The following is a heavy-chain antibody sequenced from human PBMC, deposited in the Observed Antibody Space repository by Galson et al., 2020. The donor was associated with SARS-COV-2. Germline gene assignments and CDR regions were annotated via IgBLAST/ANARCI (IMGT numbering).Heavy chain of an antibody. CDR3: VRDSARGVANYFDS. J-gene: IGHJ4*02. V-gene: IGHV3-30*04. CDR1: GFTFDTYA. D-gene: IGHD2-15*01. Sequence: LSLTCAASGFTFDTYAMDWVRQAPGKGLEWVAVISFDGVTEYYADSVRGRFTISRDNSKKTLYLEMSSLRTEDTAVYYCVRDSARGVANYFDSWGQGTLVTVSS. CDR2: ISFDGVTE.